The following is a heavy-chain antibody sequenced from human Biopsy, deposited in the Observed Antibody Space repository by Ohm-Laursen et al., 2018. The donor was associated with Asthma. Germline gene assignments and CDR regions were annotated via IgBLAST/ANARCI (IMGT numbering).Heavy chain of an antibody. V-gene: IGHV4-39*01. D-gene: IGHD7-27*01. CDR1: GGSMSSSSYY. Sequence: SQTLSLTWIVSGGSMSSSSYYWGWIRQPPGKGLEWMGSISYTGSAYHNPSLKSRVTISVDTSNNHFSLKLSSVTAADTAVYYCARHWDWGSFFDYWGQGTPVTVSS. J-gene: IGHJ4*02. CDR3: ARHWDWGSFFDY. CDR2: ISYTGSA.